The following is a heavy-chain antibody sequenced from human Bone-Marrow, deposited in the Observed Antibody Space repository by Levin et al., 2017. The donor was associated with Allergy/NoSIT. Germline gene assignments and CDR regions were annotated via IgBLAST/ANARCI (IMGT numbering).Heavy chain of an antibody. J-gene: IGHJ6*02. CDR2: IYHSGST. V-gene: IGHV4-30-2*01. CDR1: GGSISSGGYS. D-gene: IGHD6-19*01. CDR3: AREGRFNTGYSSGWDPPPYGMDV. Sequence: NTSETLSLTCAVSGGSISSGGYSWSWIRQPPGKGLEWIGYIYHSGSTYYNPSLKSRVTISVDRSKNQFSLKLSSVTAADTAVYYCAREGRFNTGYSSGWDPPPYGMDVWGQGTTVTVSS.